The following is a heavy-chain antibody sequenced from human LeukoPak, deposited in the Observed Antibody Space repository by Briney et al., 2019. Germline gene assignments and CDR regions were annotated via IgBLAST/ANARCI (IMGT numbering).Heavy chain of an antibody. J-gene: IGHJ3*02. CDR3: ASRESAGVLWFGELLSHDAFDI. Sequence: GGSLRLSCAASGFTFSSYSMNWVRQAPGKGLEWVANIKQDGSEKYYVDSVKGRFTISRDNAKNSLYLQMNSLRAEDTAVYYCASRESAGVLWFGELLSHDAFDIWGQGTMVTVSS. D-gene: IGHD3-10*01. CDR2: IKQDGSEK. CDR1: GFTFSSYS. V-gene: IGHV3-7*01.